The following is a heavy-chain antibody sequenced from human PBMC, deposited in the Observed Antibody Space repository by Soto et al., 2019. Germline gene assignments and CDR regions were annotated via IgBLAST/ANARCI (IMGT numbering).Heavy chain of an antibody. D-gene: IGHD3-3*01. CDR3: AHTILTIAGPINAFDV. Sequence: QLTLKESGPTLVRPTQTLTLTCTFSGFSLTTSGVAVGWFRQPPGKALEWLALMYWDDDQRYSPLLSDRLTITKDTSKNQVVLTMTSMDPVDTATYYCAHTILTIAGPINAFDVWGQGTLVTVSS. J-gene: IGHJ3*01. CDR2: MYWDDDQ. CDR1: GFSLTTSGVA. V-gene: IGHV2-5*02.